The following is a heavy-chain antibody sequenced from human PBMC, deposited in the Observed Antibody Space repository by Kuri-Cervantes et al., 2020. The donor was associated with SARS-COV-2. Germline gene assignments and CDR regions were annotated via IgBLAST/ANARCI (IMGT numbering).Heavy chain of an antibody. CDR3: AKAVRRIAAARYDFDY. J-gene: IGHJ4*02. CDR2: ISGSGGST. Sequence: LSLTCAASGFTFSSYAMSWVRQAPGKGLEWVSAISGSGGSTHYADSVKGRFTISRDNSKNTLYLQMNSLRDEDTAVYYCAKAVRRIAAARYDFDYWGQGTLVTVSS. CDR1: GFTFSSYA. V-gene: IGHV3-23*01. D-gene: IGHD6-13*01.